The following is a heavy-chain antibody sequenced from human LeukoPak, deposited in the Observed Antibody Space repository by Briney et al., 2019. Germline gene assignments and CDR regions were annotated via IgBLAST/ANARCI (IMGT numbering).Heavy chain of an antibody. CDR3: AKETEIGYYFDY. D-gene: IGHD1-1*01. V-gene: IGHV3-43*01. CDR1: GFTFDDYT. J-gene: IGHJ4*02. CDR2: ISWDGGST. Sequence: PGGSLRLSCAASGFTFDDYTMHWVRQAPGKGLEWVSLISWDGGSTYYADSVKGRFTISRDNSKNSLYLQMNSLRTEDTALYYCAKETEIGYYFDYWGQETLVTVSS.